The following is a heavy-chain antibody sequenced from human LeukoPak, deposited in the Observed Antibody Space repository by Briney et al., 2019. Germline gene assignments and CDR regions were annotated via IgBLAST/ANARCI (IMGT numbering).Heavy chain of an antibody. J-gene: IGHJ4*02. CDR3: AREPLDGYNDY. CDR1: GGSFSGYY. Sequence: SETLSLTCAVYGGSFSGYYWSWIRQPPGKGLEWIGEINHSGSTNYNPSLKSRVTISVDTSKNQFSLKLSSVTAADTAVYYCAREPLDGYNDYWGQGTLVTVSS. V-gene: IGHV4-34*01. CDR2: INHSGST. D-gene: IGHD5-24*01.